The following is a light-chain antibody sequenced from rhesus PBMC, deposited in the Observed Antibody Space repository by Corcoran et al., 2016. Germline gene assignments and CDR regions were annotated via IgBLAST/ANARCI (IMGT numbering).Light chain of an antibody. J-gene: IGKJ4*01. Sequence: DIVVTQTPLSLPITPGEPASISCSSSQSLLHSNGNTYLHWYLQKPGQSPQLLIYGGSNRASGVPDRFSGSGSGTEFTLKISKVEAEDVGFYYCVQAIAFPLTFGGGTKVEIK. V-gene: IGKV2-72*01. CDR3: VQAIAFPLT. CDR1: QSLLHSNGNTY. CDR2: GGS.